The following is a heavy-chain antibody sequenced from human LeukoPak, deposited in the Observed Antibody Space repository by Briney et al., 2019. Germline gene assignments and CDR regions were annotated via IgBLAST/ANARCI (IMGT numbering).Heavy chain of an antibody. Sequence: GGSLRLSCAASGFTVSHNYMSWVRQAPGKGLEWVANIYSAGISYYADSVKGRFTISRDNSKDMLYLHMNNLRVEDTAMYYCARVRSGSVWGQGTLVTVSS. D-gene: IGHD3-10*01. CDR3: ARVRSGSV. CDR2: IYSAGIS. V-gene: IGHV3-53*01. J-gene: IGHJ4*02. CDR1: GFTVSHNY.